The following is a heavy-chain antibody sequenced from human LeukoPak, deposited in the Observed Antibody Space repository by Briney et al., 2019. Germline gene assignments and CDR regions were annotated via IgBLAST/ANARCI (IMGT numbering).Heavy chain of an antibody. Sequence: KSSETLSLTCAVYGGPFSGYYWSWIRQPPGKGLEWIGEINHSGSTNYNPSLKSRVTISVDTSKNQFSLKLSSVTAADTAVYYCARGVSDIVVVPAAMKGAFDYWGQGTLVTVSS. J-gene: IGHJ4*02. CDR3: ARGVSDIVVVPAAMKGAFDY. V-gene: IGHV4-34*01. D-gene: IGHD2-2*01. CDR1: GGPFSGYY. CDR2: INHSGST.